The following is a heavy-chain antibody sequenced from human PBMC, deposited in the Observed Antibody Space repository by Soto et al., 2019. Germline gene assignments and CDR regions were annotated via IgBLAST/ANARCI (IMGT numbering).Heavy chain of an antibody. V-gene: IGHV1-18*01. CDR2: ISAYNGNT. CDR1: GYTFTSYG. J-gene: IGHJ5*02. CDR3: ARVTVSITLFGVVIPEGFDP. Sequence: QVQLVQSGAEVKKPGASVKGSCKASGYTFTSYGISWVRQAPGQGLEWMGWISAYNGNTNYAQKLQGRVTMTTDTSTSTAYMELRSLISDQTAVYYCARVTVSITLFGVVIPEGFDPWGQGTLVTVSS. D-gene: IGHD3-3*01.